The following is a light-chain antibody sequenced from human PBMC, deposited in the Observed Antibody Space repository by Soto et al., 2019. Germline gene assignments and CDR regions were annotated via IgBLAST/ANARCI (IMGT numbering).Light chain of an antibody. V-gene: IGLV2-14*01. CDR1: SSDVGGYTY. J-gene: IGLJ1*01. CDR3: SSYTSSSTPYV. CDR2: DVT. Sequence: QSALTQPASVSGSPGQSITISCTGTSSDVGGYTYVSWYQQHPLKAPKLLIYDVTNQPSGVSDRFSGSKSGNTASLTISGLQAEDEADYYCSSYTSSSTPYVFGTGTKLTVL.